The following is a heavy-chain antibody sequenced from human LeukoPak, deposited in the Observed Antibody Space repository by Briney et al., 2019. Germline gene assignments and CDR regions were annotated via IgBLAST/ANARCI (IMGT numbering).Heavy chain of an antibody. CDR1: GGSFSGYY. CDR3: ARKKGLQYYFDY. J-gene: IGHJ4*02. V-gene: IGHV4-34*01. D-gene: IGHD4-11*01. Sequence: KPSETLSLTCAVYGGSFSGYYWSWIRQPPGKGLEWIGEINHSGSTNYNPSLKSRVTISVDTSKNQFSLKLSSVTAAGTVVYYCARKKGLQYYFDYWGQGTLVTVS. CDR2: INHSGST.